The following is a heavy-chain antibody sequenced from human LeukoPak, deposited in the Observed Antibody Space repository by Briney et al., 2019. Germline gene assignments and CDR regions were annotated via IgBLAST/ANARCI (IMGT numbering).Heavy chain of an antibody. D-gene: IGHD5-12*01. CDR2: LHRDGSV. CDR3: ARVRGYSGYEGRYYYYGMDV. Sequence: GGSLRLSCAASGFTVSDNNMIWVRQAPGKGLEWVSTLHRDGSVRYADSVNGRFTISRDDSKNTLSLQMNSLRAEDTAIYYCARVRGYSGYEGRYYYYGMDVWGQGTTVTVSS. CDR1: GFTVSDNN. V-gene: IGHV3-53*01. J-gene: IGHJ6*02.